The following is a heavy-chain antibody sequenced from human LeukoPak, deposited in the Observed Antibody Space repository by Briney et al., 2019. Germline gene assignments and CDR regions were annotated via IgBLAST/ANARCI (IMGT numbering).Heavy chain of an antibody. D-gene: IGHD1-14*01. V-gene: IGHV3-53*01. J-gene: IGHJ5*01. CDR1: GFSVDSSY. Sequence: GGSLRLSCSASGFSVDSSYMSWARQTPGKGLEWVSVIYTNGKDYYAESAKGRFTISRDISEHSLDLQRNRRRVDDTAVYYCARGSPTSGIDSWGQGTLVIVSS. CDR2: IYTNGKD. CDR3: ARGSPTSGIDS.